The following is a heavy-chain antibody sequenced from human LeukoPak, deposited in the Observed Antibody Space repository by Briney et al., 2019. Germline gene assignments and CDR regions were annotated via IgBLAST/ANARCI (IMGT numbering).Heavy chain of an antibody. CDR1: GYSFSSYW. CDR2: IYPGGSET. CDR3: ARASRDGYNQNFDY. D-gene: IGHD5-24*01. J-gene: IGHJ4*02. V-gene: IGHV5-51*01. Sequence: GESLKISCKGLGYSFSSYWNAWVRQRPGKGLERMGVIYPGGSETRYDPSFQGQVTISADSSTSTAYLQWSSLRASDTAMYYCARASRDGYNQNFDYWGQGTLVTVSS.